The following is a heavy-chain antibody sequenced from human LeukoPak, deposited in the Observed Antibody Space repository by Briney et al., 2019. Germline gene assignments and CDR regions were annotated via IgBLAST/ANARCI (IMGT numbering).Heavy chain of an antibody. V-gene: IGHV1-8*01. CDR3: ARGSSNDDGDSPVDY. Sequence: ASVKVSCTASGYTFTSYDINWVRQATGQGLEWVGWMNPNSGNTGYAQKFQGRVTMTRNTSISTAYMELSSLRSEDTAVYYCARGSSNDDGDSPVDYWGEGTLVTVSS. CDR2: MNPNSGNT. J-gene: IGHJ4*02. CDR1: GYTFTSYD. D-gene: IGHD4-17*01.